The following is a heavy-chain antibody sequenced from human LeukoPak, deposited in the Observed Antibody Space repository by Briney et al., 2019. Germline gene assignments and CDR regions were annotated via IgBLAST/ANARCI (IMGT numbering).Heavy chain of an antibody. Sequence: PGGSLRLSCVASGFTFSNYWMHWVRQTPGKGPVWVSRINTDGSGTSYADSVKGRFTISRDNSKNTLYLQMNSLRAEDTAVYYCAKARPGDPLRYFEPFDYWGQGTLVTVSS. J-gene: IGHJ4*02. CDR1: GFTFSNYW. D-gene: IGHD3-9*01. V-gene: IGHV3-74*01. CDR3: AKARPGDPLRYFEPFDY. CDR2: INTDGSGT.